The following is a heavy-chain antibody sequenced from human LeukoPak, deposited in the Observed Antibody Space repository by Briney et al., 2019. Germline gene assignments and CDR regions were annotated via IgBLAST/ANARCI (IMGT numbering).Heavy chain of an antibody. V-gene: IGHV4-59*01. CDR3: ARADYGAPFDY. CDR2: ISYSGST. J-gene: IGHJ4*02. D-gene: IGHD4-17*01. CDR1: GGSISSYY. Sequence: PSETLSLTCTVSGGSISSYYWSWIRQPPGKGLEWIGYISYSGSTNYNPSLKSRVTISVDTSKNQFSLRLSSVTAADTAVYYCARADYGAPFDYWGQGTLVTVSS.